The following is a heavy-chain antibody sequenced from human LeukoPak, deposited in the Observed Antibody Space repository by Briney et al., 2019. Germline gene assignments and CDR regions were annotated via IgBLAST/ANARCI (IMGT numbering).Heavy chain of an antibody. CDR3: ARDTYDYGYTFDI. D-gene: IGHD3-16*01. Sequence: SETLSLTCTVSGGSISNYCWSWIRQPPGKGLEWIGHISYSGSTNYNPSLKSRVTISADTSKNQFSLKLNSVTAADTAVYYCARDTYDYGYTFDIWGQGTMVTVSS. CDR1: GGSISNYC. CDR2: ISYSGST. J-gene: IGHJ3*02. V-gene: IGHV4-59*01.